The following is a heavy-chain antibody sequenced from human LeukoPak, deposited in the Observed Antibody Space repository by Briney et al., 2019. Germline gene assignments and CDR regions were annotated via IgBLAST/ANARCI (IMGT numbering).Heavy chain of an antibody. CDR2: MNPNSGNT. Sequence: ASAKVSCKASGYTFTSYDINWVRQATGQGLEWMGWMNPNSGNTGYAQKFQGRVTMTRNTSISTAYMELSSLRSEDTAVYYCARGKVTIFGVVILLDYYYMDVWGKGTTVTVSS. D-gene: IGHD3-3*01. V-gene: IGHV1-8*01. CDR1: GYTFTSYD. J-gene: IGHJ6*03. CDR3: ARGKVTIFGVVILLDYYYMDV.